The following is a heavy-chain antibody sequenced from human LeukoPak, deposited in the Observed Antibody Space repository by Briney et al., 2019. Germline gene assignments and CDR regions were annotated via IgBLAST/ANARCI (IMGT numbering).Heavy chain of an antibody. V-gene: IGHV4-4*09. CDR1: GGSISSYY. J-gene: IGHJ4*02. D-gene: IGHD2-21*02. CDR3: ASQVTAPPNFYY. Sequence: SETLSLTCTASGGSISSYYWSWLRQPPGKGVEWVGYMYNSGSTYYNPSLKSRVTISVDKTKKQFSLKLSSVTPAHTAVYYCASQVTAPPNFYYWGQGTLVTVSS. CDR2: MYNSGST.